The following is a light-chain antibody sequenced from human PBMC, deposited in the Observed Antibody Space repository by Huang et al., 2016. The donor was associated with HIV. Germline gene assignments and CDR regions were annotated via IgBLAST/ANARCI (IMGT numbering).Light chain of an antibody. Sequence: VMTQSPDSLAVSLGERATINCKSSQSVFYTPNRKNYLAWYQQKSGQPPNLLIYWASTRESGVPDRFSGSGSGTNFTLTITAVQAEDVAVYFCQQYYSSPLTFGPGTTVEIK. V-gene: IGKV4-1*01. CDR3: QQYYSSPLT. J-gene: IGKJ1*01. CDR2: WAS. CDR1: QSVFYTPNRKNY.